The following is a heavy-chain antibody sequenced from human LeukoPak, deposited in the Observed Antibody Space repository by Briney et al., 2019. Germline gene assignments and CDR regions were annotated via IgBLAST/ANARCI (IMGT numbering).Heavy chain of an antibody. CDR2: IKQDGSEK. D-gene: IGHD3-10*01. J-gene: IGHJ6*03. CDR1: GFTFSSYW. CDR3: ARSGRGVDSFYFYMDV. Sequence: GGSLRLSCAASGFTFSSYWMSWVRQAPGKGLKWVANIKQDGSEKYYVDSVKGRFTISRDNAKNSLYLQMNSLRAEDTAVYYCARSGRGVDSFYFYMDVWGKGTTVTVSS. V-gene: IGHV3-7*01.